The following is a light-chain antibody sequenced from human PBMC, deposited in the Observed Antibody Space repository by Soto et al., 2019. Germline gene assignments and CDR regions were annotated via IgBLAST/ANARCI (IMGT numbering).Light chain of an antibody. CDR3: SSYTSTATRV. CDR1: SSDVGSDYL. CDR2: EGT. V-gene: IGLV2-14*02. Sequence: QSVLTQPASVSGSPGQSITISCSGTSSDVGSDYLVSWYQQHPGTAPKLIIYEGTKRPSGVSDRFSGSRSGNTASLTISGLQTEDEGDYYCSSYTSTATRVFGGGTKLTVL. J-gene: IGLJ3*02.